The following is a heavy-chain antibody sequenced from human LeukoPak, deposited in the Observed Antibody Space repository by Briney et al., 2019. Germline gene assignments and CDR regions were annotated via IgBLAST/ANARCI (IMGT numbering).Heavy chain of an antibody. D-gene: IGHD6-13*01. Sequence: TGGSLRLSCAASGFTFSSYSMNWVRQAPGKGLEWISYISSSSSTIYYADSVKGRFTISRDNAKNSLYLQMSSLRAEDTAVYYCARDRNIGYSEWHDAFDIWGQGTMVTVSS. V-gene: IGHV3-48*01. CDR2: ISSSSSTI. J-gene: IGHJ3*02. CDR3: ARDRNIGYSEWHDAFDI. CDR1: GFTFSSYS.